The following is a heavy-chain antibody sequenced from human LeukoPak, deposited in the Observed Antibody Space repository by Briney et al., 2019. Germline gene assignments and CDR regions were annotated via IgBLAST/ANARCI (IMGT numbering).Heavy chain of an antibody. J-gene: IGHJ4*02. CDR3: ARDREYDVLTGDG. D-gene: IGHD3-9*01. CDR2: INPNSGGT. Sequence: ASVKVSCRASGYTFTGNYIHWVRQAPGQGLEWMGRINPNSGGTTYAQRFQGRVTMTRDTSISTAFMELTRLRPGDTAMYYCARDREYDVLTGDGWGQGTLVTVSS. CDR1: GYTFTGNY. V-gene: IGHV1-2*06.